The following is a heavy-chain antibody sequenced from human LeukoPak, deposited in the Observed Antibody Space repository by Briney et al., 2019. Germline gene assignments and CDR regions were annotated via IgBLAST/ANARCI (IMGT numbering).Heavy chain of an antibody. CDR3: ARDFEAPSNC. CDR1: GFTLISYW. J-gene: IGHJ4*02. V-gene: IGHV3-74*01. CDR2: INPDGSRT. D-gene: IGHD3-9*01. Sequence: GSLRLSCAASGFTLISYWIHWVRQAPGEGLVWVSRINPDGSRTDYADSVKGRFTISRDNTKNTVDLQMNSLRAEDTAVYYCARDFEAPSNCWGQGTLVTVSS.